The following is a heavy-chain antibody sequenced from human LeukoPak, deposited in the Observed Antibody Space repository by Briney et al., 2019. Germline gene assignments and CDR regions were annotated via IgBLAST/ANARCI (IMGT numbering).Heavy chain of an antibody. Sequence: SETLSLTCAVYGGSFSGYYWSWIRQPPGKGLEWVGEINHSGSTNYNPSLKSRVTISVDTSKNQFSLKLSSVTAADTAVYYCARGHIVATDWGQGTLVTVSS. V-gene: IGHV4-34*01. D-gene: IGHD5-12*01. J-gene: IGHJ4*02. CDR2: INHSGST. CDR3: ARGHIVATD. CDR1: GGSFSGYY.